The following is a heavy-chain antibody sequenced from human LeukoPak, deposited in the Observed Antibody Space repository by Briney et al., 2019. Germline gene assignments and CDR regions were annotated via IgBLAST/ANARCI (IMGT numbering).Heavy chain of an antibody. CDR2: ISASGGST. CDR1: GFTFDDYG. J-gene: IGHJ6*02. D-gene: IGHD1-14*01. V-gene: IGHV3-23*01. CDR3: AKYVTAKGPPYGLDV. Sequence: GGSLRLSCAASGFTFDDYGMSWVRQAPGKGLEWVSGISASGGSTYYADSVKGRFTISRDNSKNTLYLQMNSLRAEDTAIYYCAKYVTAKGPPYGLDVWGQGTTVTVSS.